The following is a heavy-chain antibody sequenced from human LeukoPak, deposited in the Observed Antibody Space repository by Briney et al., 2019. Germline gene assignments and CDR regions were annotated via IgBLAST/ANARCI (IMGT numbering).Heavy chain of an antibody. V-gene: IGHV1-8*01. CDR2: MNPNSGNT. Sequence: ASVKVSCKASGYTFTSYDINWVRQAPGQGLEWMGWMNPNSGNTGYAQKFQGRVTMTRNTSISTAYMELSSLRAEDTAIYYCAKALGEYSSIWALDYWGQGTLVTVSS. CDR1: GYTFTSYD. J-gene: IGHJ4*02. D-gene: IGHD6-6*01. CDR3: AKALGEYSSIWALDY.